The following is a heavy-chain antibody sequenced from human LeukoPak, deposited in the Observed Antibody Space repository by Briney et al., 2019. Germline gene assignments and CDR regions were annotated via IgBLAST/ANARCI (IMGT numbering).Heavy chain of an antibody. Sequence: ETLSLTCTVSGGSISSYYWSWLRQPPGKGLEWIGIIYPGDSDTRYSPSFQGQVTIPADKSISTAYLQWSSLKPSDTAMYYCARLIFGGNTGIDYWGQGTLVTVSS. CDR1: GGSISSYY. D-gene: IGHD3-3*01. CDR3: ARLIFGGNTGIDY. V-gene: IGHV5-51*01. CDR2: IYPGDSDT. J-gene: IGHJ4*02.